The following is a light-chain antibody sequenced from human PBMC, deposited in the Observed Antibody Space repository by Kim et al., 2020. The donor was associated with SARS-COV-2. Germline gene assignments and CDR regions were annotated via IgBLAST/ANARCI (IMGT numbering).Light chain of an antibody. Sequence: EIVMTQSPATLSVSPGERATLSCRASQSVSSFLAWYQQKPGQAPRLVIYGASTRATGVPDRFSGSGSGTEFTLTISSLQSEDFAAYYCQQHKSWPLTFGGGTKLEI. J-gene: IGKJ4*01. CDR2: GAS. CDR3: QQHKSWPLT. CDR1: QSVSSF. V-gene: IGKV3-15*01.